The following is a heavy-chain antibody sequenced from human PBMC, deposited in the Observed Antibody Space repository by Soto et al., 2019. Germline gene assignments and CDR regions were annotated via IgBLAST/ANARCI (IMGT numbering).Heavy chain of an antibody. CDR3: ARNLWPYSSSSGWYFDL. Sequence: EVQLVESGGGLVQPGGSLRLSCAASGFTFSSYDMHWVRQATGKGLEWFSAIGTAGDTYYPGSVKGRFTISRENAKTSLYLQMNSLRAGDTAVYYCARNLWPYSSSSGWYFDLWGRGTLVTVSS. V-gene: IGHV3-13*01. CDR2: IGTAGDT. J-gene: IGHJ2*01. CDR1: GFTFSSYD. D-gene: IGHD6-6*01.